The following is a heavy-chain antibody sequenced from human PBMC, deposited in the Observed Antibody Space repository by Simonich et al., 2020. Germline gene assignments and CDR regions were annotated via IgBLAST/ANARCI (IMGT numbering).Heavy chain of an antibody. CDR1: GFTFSSYS. J-gene: IGHJ4*02. CDR2: ISSSSIYI. V-gene: IGHV3-21*01. CDR3: ARDAAGDY. D-gene: IGHD6-13*01. Sequence: EVQLVESGGGLVKPGGSLRLSCAASGFTFSSYSMNGVRQAPGKGMEWVSSISSSSIYIYYADSVKGRFTISRDNAKNSLYLQMNSLRAEDTAVYYCARDAAGDYWGQGTLVTVSS.